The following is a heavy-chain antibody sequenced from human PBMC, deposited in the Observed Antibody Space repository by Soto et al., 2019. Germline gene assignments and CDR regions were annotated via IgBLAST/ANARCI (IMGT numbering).Heavy chain of an antibody. CDR2: IYYSGST. V-gene: IGHV4-59*08. D-gene: IGHD2-15*01. CDR1: GGSISSYY. CDR3: ARAPRYCSGGSCYQTIDP. J-gene: IGHJ5*02. Sequence: SETLSLTCTVSGGSISSYYWSWIRQPPGKGLEWIGYIYYSGSTNYNPSLKSRVTISVDTSKNQFSLKLSSVTAADTAVYYCARAPRYCSGGSCYQTIDPWGQGTLVTVSS.